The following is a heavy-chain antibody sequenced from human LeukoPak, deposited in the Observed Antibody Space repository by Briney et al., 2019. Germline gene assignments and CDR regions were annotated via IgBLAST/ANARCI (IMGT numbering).Heavy chain of an antibody. Sequence: ASVKVSCKASGYTFTSYGISWVRQAPGQGLEWMGWISAYNGNTNYAQKLQGRVTMTTDTSTSTAYMELRSLRSDDTAVYYCARDLSPDIVVVPAAIYDAFDIWGQGTMVTVSS. CDR3: ARDLSPDIVVVPAAIYDAFDI. D-gene: IGHD2-2*02. V-gene: IGHV1-18*01. CDR1: GYTFTSYG. J-gene: IGHJ3*02. CDR2: ISAYNGNT.